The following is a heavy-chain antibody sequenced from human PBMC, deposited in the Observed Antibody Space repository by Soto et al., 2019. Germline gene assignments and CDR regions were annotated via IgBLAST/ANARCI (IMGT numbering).Heavy chain of an antibody. CDR1: GFSFSTYA. J-gene: IGHJ5*02. CDR2: VNGNGGGT. Sequence: EVQLLESGGGLVQPGGSLRLACATSGFSFSTYAMTWVRQAPGKGLEWVSTVNGNGGGTYDADSVKGRFTISRDNSKNTLYLKMDSLSAEYTANYCCAKENSLTGFDPWGQGTLVTVSS. V-gene: IGHV3-23*01. CDR3: AKENSLTGFDP.